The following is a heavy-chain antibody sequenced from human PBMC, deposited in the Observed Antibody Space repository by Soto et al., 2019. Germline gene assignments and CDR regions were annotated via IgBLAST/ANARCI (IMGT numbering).Heavy chain of an antibody. CDR3: ARGLMRNFDY. CDR1: GCSISSYY. Sequence: XETLSLTCTVAGCSISSYYWSWIRQPPGKGLEWIGYTYYSGSTNYNPSLKSRVTISVDTSKNQFSLKLSSVTAADTAVYYCARGLMRNFDYWGQGTLVTVSS. D-gene: IGHD3-16*01. J-gene: IGHJ4*02. CDR2: TYYSGST. V-gene: IGHV4-59*01.